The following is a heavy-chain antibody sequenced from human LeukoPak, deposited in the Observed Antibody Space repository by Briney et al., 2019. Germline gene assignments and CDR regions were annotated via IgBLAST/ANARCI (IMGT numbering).Heavy chain of an antibody. D-gene: IGHD6-19*01. Sequence: GGSLRLSCAASGFTFSSYSMDWVRQAPGKGLEWVSYISSSSSTIYYADSVKGRFTISRDNAKNSLYLQMNSLRAEDTAVYYCAREPYSSGWYDSGSYFDYWGQGTLVTVSS. CDR2: ISSSSSTI. J-gene: IGHJ4*02. V-gene: IGHV3-48*01. CDR3: AREPYSSGWYDSGSYFDY. CDR1: GFTFSSYS.